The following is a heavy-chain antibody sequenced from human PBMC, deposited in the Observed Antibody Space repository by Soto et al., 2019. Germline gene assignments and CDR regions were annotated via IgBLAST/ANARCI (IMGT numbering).Heavy chain of an antibody. CDR1: GGTFSSYA. CDR3: AREYSSVRTVRGSWFDP. J-gene: IGHJ5*02. CDR2: IIPIFGTA. Sequence: SVKVSCKXSGGTFSSYAISWVRQAPGQGLEWMGGIIPIFGTANYAQKFQGRVTITADESTSTAYMELSSLRSEDTAVYYCAREYSSVRTVRGSWFDPWGQGTLVTVSS. D-gene: IGHD4-4*01. V-gene: IGHV1-69*13.